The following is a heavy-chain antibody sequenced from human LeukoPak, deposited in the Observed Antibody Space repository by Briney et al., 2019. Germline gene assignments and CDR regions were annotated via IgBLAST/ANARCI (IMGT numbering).Heavy chain of an antibody. D-gene: IGHD6-19*01. V-gene: IGHV3-30*04. CDR1: GFTFSSYA. J-gene: IGHJ4*02. Sequence: GGSLRLSCAASGFTFSSYAMHWVRQAPGKGLEWVAVISYDGSNKYYADSVKGRFTISRDNSKNTLYLQMNSLRAEDTAVYYCARGSPSRIAVAGHLEDWGQGTLVTVSS. CDR3: ARGSPSRIAVAGHLED. CDR2: ISYDGSNK.